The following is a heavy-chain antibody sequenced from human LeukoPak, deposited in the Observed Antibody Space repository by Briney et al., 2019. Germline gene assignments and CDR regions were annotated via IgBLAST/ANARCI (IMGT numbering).Heavy chain of an antibody. V-gene: IGHV3-53*01. J-gene: IGHJ4*02. CDR3: ARGPYCGGDCYSPGFDY. CDR1: GFTASSNY. CDR2: IYSGGST. D-gene: IGHD2-21*02. Sequence: AGGSLRLSCAASGFTASSNYMSWVRQAPGKGLEWVSVIYSGGSTYYANSVKGRFTISRDNSKNTLYLQMNSLRAEDTAVYYCARGPYCGGDCYSPGFDYWGQGTLVTVSS.